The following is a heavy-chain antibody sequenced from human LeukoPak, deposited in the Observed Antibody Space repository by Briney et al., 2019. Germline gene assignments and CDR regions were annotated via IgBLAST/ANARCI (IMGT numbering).Heavy chain of an antibody. J-gene: IGHJ4*02. V-gene: IGHV3-33*01. CDR1: GFSFSGYG. CDR2: IWYDGSKT. D-gene: IGHD1-1*01. Sequence: PGGSLRPSCAASGFSFSGYGMHWVRQAPGKGLEWVALIWYDGSKTYYGDSVKGRFTISRDNSKNTLYLQMNTLRAEDTAVYYCARGRGLNGPLSYVDYWGQGTLVTVSS. CDR3: ARGRGLNGPLSYVDY.